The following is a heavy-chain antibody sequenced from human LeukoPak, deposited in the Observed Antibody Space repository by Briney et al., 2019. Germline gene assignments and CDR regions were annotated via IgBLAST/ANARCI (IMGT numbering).Heavy chain of an antibody. CDR2: IYYSGST. V-gene: IGHV4-31*03. CDR1: GGSISSGGYY. D-gene: IGHD6-19*01. CDR3: ARGQVAVAGTFVGSRPYYYYGMDV. Sequence: SQTLSLTCTVSGGSISSGGYYWSWIRQHPGKGLEWIGYIYYSGSTYYNPSLKSRVTISVDTSKNQFSLKLSSVTAADTAVYYCARGQVAVAGTFVGSRPYYYYGMDVWGQGTTVIVSS. J-gene: IGHJ6*02.